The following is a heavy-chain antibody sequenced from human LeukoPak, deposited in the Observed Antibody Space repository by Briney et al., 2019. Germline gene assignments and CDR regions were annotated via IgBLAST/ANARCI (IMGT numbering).Heavy chain of an antibody. CDR1: GYTFTSYG. V-gene: IGHV1-18*01. Sequence: ASVKLSCKASGYTFTSYGITWVRHAPGQGLEWMGWITGYNGDTKYAQNLQGRVTMTTDTSTSTAYMELRSLRSDDTAVYYCARGGRRYFDYWGQGTLVTVSS. J-gene: IGHJ4*02. CDR2: ITGYNGDT. CDR3: ARGGRRYFDY. D-gene: IGHD1-14*01.